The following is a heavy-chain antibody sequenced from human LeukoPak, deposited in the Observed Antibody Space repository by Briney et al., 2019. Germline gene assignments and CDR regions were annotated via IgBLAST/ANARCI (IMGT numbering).Heavy chain of an antibody. V-gene: IGHV4-59*01. CDR1: GGSISSYY. J-gene: IGHJ6*04. Sequence: SETLSLTCTVSGGSISSYYWSWIRQPPGKGLDWIGYIYYSGSTNYNPSLKSRVTISIDTSKNQFSLKVRSVTAADTAVYYCARVGQLRFFDWLPMDVWGKGTTVTISS. D-gene: IGHD3-9*01. CDR3: ARVGQLRFFDWLPMDV. CDR2: IYYSGST.